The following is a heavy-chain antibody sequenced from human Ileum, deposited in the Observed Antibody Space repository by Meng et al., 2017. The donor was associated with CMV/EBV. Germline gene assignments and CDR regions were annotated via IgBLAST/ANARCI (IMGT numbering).Heavy chain of an antibody. J-gene: IGHJ1*01. D-gene: IGHD2-2*02. V-gene: IGHV3-23*01. CDR1: FTLSSYA. CDR2: ISGSGGST. Sequence: FTLSSYAMSWVRQAPGKGLEWVSAISGSGGSTYYADSVKGRFTISRDNSKNTLYLQMNSLRAEDTAVYYCAKDSGVVVPAAIPYFQHWGQGTLVTVSS. CDR3: AKDSGVVVPAAIPYFQH.